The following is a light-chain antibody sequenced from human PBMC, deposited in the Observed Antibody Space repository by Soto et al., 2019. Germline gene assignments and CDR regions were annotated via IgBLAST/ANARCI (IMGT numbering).Light chain of an antibody. V-gene: IGLV2-14*01. J-gene: IGLJ1*01. CDR3: TSYTSSGTYV. CDR1: SSDVGAYNY. Sequence: QSALTQPASVSGSPGQSITIPCTGTSSDVGAYNYVSWYQQHPGEAPKFMIFDVSNRPSGVSNRFSGSKSGNTASLTISGLQAEDEADYYCTSYTSSGTYVFGTGTKVTVL. CDR2: DVS.